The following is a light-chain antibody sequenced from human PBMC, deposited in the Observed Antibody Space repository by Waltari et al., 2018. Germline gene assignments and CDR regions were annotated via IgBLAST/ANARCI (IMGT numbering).Light chain of an antibody. CDR3: AAWDDTLNGL. J-gene: IGLJ2*01. V-gene: IGLV1-44*01. CDR2: SNN. Sequence: QSVLTQPPSASGTPGPTVTISCSGSNSNIGGTTVNWYQHLPGAAPKLIIYSNNQRPSGVPDRFSGSKSGTSASLAISGLQSEDEADYYCAAWDDTLNGLFGGGTKLTVL. CDR1: NSNIGGTT.